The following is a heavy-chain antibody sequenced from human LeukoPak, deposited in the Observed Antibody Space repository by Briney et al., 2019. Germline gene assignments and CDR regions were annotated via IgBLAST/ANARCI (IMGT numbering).Heavy chain of an antibody. V-gene: IGHV4-59*01. CDR1: GVSISSYY. J-gene: IGHJ6*03. CDR3: ARERYYDSSGYPSYYYMDV. CDR2: IYYSGST. D-gene: IGHD3-22*01. Sequence: SETLSLTCTVSGVSISSYYWSWIRQPPGKGLEWIGYIYYSGSTNYNPSLKSRVTISVDTSKNPFSLKLSSVTAADTAVYYCARERYYDSSGYPSYYYMDVWGKGTTVTVSS.